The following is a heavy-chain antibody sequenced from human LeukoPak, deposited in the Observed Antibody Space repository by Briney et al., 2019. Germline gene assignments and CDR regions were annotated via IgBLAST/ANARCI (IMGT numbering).Heavy chain of an antibody. CDR2: IIPIFGTA. CDR1: GGTFSSYA. V-gene: IGHV1-69*01. J-gene: IGHJ4*02. D-gene: IGHD3-22*01. Sequence: GSSVKVSCKASGGTFSSYAISWVRQAPGQGLEWMGGIIPIFGTANYAQKFQGRVTITADESTSTAYMELSSLRSEDTAVYYRARDVGPDSSGYPSLGYWGQGTLVTVSS. CDR3: ARDVGPDSSGYPSLGY.